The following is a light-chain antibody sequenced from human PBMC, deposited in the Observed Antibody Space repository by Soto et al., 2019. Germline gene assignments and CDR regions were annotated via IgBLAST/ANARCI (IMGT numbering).Light chain of an antibody. CDR2: EVS. J-gene: IGLJ1*01. CDR3: SSYTSSSTLEGV. CDR1: SSDVGGYNY. Sequence: QSVLAQPASVSESPGQSITISCTGTSSDVGGYNYVSWYQQHPGKAPKLMIYEVSNRPSGVSNRFSGSKSGNTASLTISGLQAEDEADYYCSSYTSSSTLEGVFGTGTRSPS. V-gene: IGLV2-14*01.